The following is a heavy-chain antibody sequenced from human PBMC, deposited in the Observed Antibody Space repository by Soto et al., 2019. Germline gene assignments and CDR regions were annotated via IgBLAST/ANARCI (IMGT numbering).Heavy chain of an antibody. CDR1: GGSISSYY. J-gene: IGHJ6*02. Sequence: SDTLSLTCTVSGGSISSYYWSWIRQPPGKGLEWIGYIYYSGSTNYNPSLKSRVTISVDTSKNQFSLKLSSVTAADTAVYYCARIVATKGHYGMDVWGQGTTVTVSS. CDR3: ARIVATKGHYGMDV. CDR2: IYYSGST. D-gene: IGHD5-12*01. V-gene: IGHV4-59*07.